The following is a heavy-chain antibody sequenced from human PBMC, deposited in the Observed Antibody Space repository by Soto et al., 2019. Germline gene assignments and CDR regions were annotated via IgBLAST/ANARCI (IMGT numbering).Heavy chain of an antibody. Sequence: EVQLLESGGGLVQPGGSLRLSCAASGFTFSSYAMSWVRQAPGKGLEWVSAISGSGGSTYYADSVKGRFTISRDNSKNTLYLQMNSLRDEDTGVYYCATDRGIAARRYCFDYWGQGSLVTVSS. CDR2: ISGSGGST. CDR1: GFTFSSYA. V-gene: IGHV3-23*01. CDR3: ATDRGIAARRYCFDY. J-gene: IGHJ4*02. D-gene: IGHD6-6*01.